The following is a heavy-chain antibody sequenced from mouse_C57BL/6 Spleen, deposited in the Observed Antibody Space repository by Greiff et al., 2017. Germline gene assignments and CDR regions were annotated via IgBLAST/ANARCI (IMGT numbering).Heavy chain of an antibody. CDR3: ARDYYGSRAYFDY. CDR1: GFTFSSYA. D-gene: IGHD1-1*01. J-gene: IGHJ2*01. V-gene: IGHV5-4*01. Sequence: EVKLMESGGGLVKPGGSLKLSCAASGFTFSSYAMSWVRQTPEKRLEWVATISDGGSYTYYPDNVKGRITISRDNAKNNLYLQMSHLKSEDTAMYYCARDYYGSRAYFDYWGQGTTLTVSS. CDR2: ISDGGSYT.